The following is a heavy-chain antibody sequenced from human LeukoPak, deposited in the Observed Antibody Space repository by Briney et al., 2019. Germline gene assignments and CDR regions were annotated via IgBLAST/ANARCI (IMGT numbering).Heavy chain of an antibody. V-gene: IGHV3-30*04. CDR3: ARENVPYYYDSSGYSPFDY. CDR2: ISYDGSNK. Sequence: GRSLRLSCAASGFTFSSYAMHWVRQAPGKGLEWVAVISYDGSNKYYADSVKGRFTISRDNSKNTLYLQMNSLRAEDTAVYYCARENVPYYYDSSGYSPFDYWGQGTLVTVSS. CDR1: GFTFSSYA. J-gene: IGHJ4*02. D-gene: IGHD3-22*01.